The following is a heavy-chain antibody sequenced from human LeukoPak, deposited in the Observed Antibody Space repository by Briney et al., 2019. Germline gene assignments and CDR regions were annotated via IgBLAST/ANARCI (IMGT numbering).Heavy chain of an antibody. Sequence: SETLSLTCAVYGGSFSGYYWSWIRQPPGKGLEWIGEINHSGSTNYNPSLKSRVTISVDTSKNQFSLTLSSVTAADTAVYYCARTGAEVAAAGPFDYWGQGTLVTVSS. J-gene: IGHJ4*02. D-gene: IGHD6-13*01. CDR3: ARTGAEVAAAGPFDY. CDR1: GGSFSGYY. CDR2: INHSGST. V-gene: IGHV4-34*01.